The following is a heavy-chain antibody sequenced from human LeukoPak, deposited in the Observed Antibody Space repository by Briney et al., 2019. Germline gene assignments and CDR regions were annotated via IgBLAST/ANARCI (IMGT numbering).Heavy chain of an antibody. CDR1: GFTFSSYS. CDR3: ARGDSSGWSHGINWFDP. J-gene: IGHJ5*02. D-gene: IGHD6-19*01. V-gene: IGHV3-21*01. CDR2: ISSSSSYI. Sequence: PGGSLRLSCAASGFTFSSYSMSWVRQAPGKGLEWVSSISSSSSYIYYADSVKGRFTIARDNAKNSLYLQMNSLRAEDTAVYYCARGDSSGWSHGINWFDPWGQGTLVTVSS.